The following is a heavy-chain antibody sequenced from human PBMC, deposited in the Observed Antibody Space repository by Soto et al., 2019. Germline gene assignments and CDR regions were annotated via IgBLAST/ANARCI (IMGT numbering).Heavy chain of an antibody. CDR1: GFTFSSYA. J-gene: IGHJ5*02. V-gene: IGHV3-23*01. CDR3: AKGHYDILTGLNWFDP. Sequence: GGSLRLSCAASGFTFSSYAMSWVRQAPGKGLEWVSAISGSGGSTYYADSVKGRFTIPRDNSKNTLYLQMNSLRAEDTAVYYCAKGHYDILTGLNWFDPWGQGTLVTVSS. D-gene: IGHD3-9*01. CDR2: ISGSGGST.